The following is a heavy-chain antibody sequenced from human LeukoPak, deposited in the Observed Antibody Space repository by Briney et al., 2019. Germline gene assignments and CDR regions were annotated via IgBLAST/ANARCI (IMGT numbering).Heavy chain of an antibody. J-gene: IGHJ4*02. CDR2: ISWNSGSI. CDR3: AKKDSSGYYFDY. D-gene: IGHD3-22*01. CDR1: GFTFDDYA. V-gene: IGHV3-9*01. Sequence: GGSLRLSCAASGFTFDDYAMHWVRQAPGKGLEWVSGISWNSGSIGYADSVKGRFTISRDNAKNSLYLQMNSLRAEDTALYYCAKKDSSGYYFDYWGPGTLVTVSS.